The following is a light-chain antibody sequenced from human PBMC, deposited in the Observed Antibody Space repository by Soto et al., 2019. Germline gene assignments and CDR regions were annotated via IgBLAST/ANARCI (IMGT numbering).Light chain of an antibody. Sequence: EIVLTQSPATLSFSPGERASLSCRASQNFTNYLAWYQQKPGQAPRLLIYAASNRATGIPARFGGSGSATDFTITINSIEPEDFAVYYCQQGNNWLCTFGQGTKVEIK. CDR3: QQGNNWLCT. CDR2: AAS. CDR1: QNFTNY. V-gene: IGKV3-11*01. J-gene: IGKJ1*01.